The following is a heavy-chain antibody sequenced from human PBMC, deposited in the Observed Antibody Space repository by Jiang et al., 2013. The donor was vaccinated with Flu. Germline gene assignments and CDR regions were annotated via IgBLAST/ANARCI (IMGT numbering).Heavy chain of an antibody. D-gene: IGHD3-3*01. CDR1: GFTFSSYG. CDR3: AKSFLRFLEWPYYYYYYGMDV. V-gene: IGHV3-30*18. Sequence: VQLVESGGGVVQPGRSLRLSCAASGFTFSSYGMHWVRQAPGKGLEWVAVISYDGSNKYYADSVKGRFTISRDNSKNTLYLQMNSLRAEDTAVYYCAKSFLRFLEWPYYYYYYGMDVWGQGTTVTVSS. J-gene: IGHJ6*02. CDR2: ISYDGSNK.